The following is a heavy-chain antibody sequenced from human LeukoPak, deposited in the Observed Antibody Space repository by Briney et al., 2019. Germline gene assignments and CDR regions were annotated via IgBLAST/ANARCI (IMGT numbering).Heavy chain of an antibody. CDR2: IYYSGST. V-gene: IGHV4-59*01. D-gene: IGHD2-15*01. J-gene: IGHJ5*02. CDR3: ARAYCSGGSCYSNYLDP. Sequence: SETLSLTCTVSGGSISSYYWNWIRQPPGKGLEWIVYIYYSGSTNYNPSLKSRVTISVDTSKDQFSLKLNSVTAADTAVYYCARAYCSGGSCYSNYLDPWGQGILVTVSS. CDR1: GGSISSYY.